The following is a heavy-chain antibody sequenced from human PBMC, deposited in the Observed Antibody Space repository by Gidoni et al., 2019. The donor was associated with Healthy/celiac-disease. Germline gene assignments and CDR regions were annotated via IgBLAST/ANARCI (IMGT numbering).Heavy chain of an antibody. V-gene: IGHV3-23*01. CDR1: GFTFSSYA. CDR2: ISGSGGST. J-gene: IGHJ4*02. D-gene: IGHD1-26*01. Sequence: EVQLLESGGGLEQPGGSLRLSCAASGFTFSSYAMSWVRQAPGKGLEWVSAISGSGGSTYYADSVKGRFTISRDNSKNTLYLQMNSLRAEDTAVYYCAKLRHSGSYYILYFDYWGQGTLVTVSS. CDR3: AKLRHSGSYYILYFDY.